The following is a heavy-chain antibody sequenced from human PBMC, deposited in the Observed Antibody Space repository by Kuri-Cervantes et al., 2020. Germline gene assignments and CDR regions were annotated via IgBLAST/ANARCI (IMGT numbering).Heavy chain of an antibody. CDR2: IYYSGCT. D-gene: IGHD3-3*01. Sequence: SETLSLTCTVSGGSISSYYWSWIRHPPGKGLEWIGYIYYSGCTNYNPSLKSRVTISVDTSKNQFSLKLSSVTAADTAVYYCARAGKYYDFWSGYYFDYWGQGTLVTSPQ. J-gene: IGHJ4*02. CDR1: GGSISSYY. CDR3: ARAGKYYDFWSGYYFDY. V-gene: IGHV4-59*01.